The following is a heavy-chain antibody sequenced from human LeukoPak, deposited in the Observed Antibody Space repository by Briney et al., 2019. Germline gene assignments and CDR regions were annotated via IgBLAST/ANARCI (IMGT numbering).Heavy chain of an antibody. CDR2: INAYHGNT. CDR1: GYTFTSYI. V-gene: IGHV1-18*01. D-gene: IGHD6-13*01. Sequence: ASVKVSCKASGYTFTSYIISWVRQAPGQGLEWMGWINAYHGNTDYAQRVQGRVTMTTDTSTSTAYMELRSLRSDDTAVYYCARDRHIAAAVYYYYMDVWGKGTPVTVSS. CDR3: ARDRHIAAAVYYYYMDV. J-gene: IGHJ6*03.